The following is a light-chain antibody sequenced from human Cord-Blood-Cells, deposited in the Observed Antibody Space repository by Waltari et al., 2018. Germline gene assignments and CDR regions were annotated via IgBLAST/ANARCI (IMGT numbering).Light chain of an antibody. V-gene: IGLV2-23*01. Sequence: QSALTQHASVSGSPGQSITISCTGTSSDVGSYNLVSWYQQHPGKAPKLMIYAGSKRPSGVSNRFSGSKSGNTASLTISGLQAEDEADYYCCSYAGSSTLVFGGGTKLTVL. CDR2: AGS. CDR3: CSYAGSSTLV. CDR1: SSDVGSYNL. J-gene: IGLJ2*01.